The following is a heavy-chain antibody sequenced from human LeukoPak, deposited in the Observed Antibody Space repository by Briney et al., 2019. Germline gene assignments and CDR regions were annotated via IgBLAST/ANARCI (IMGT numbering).Heavy chain of an antibody. V-gene: IGHV3-7*01. CDR1: GFTFSSDW. D-gene: IGHD7-27*01. CDR2: IKQDGSEK. Sequence: GGSLRLSCAASGFTFSSDWMSWVRQAPGKGLEWVTNIKQDGSEKYYVDSVKGRFTISRDDAANTLYLQMNSLRVEDTAMYFCARNNWGIDEWGQGTLVTVSS. J-gene: IGHJ4*02. CDR3: ARNNWGIDE.